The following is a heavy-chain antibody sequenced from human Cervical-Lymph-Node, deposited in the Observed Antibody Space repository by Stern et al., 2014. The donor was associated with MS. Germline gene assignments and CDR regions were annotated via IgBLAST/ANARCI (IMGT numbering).Heavy chain of an antibody. CDR2: IDNNTGNP. Sequence: QVQLVQSGSDLKKPGASVKVSCKASGFVLTNYAVNWVRQAPGQGLEWMGRIDNNTGNPAYAPDLAGRFVFSLDTSTSTLYLQIRSLKAEDTALYYCVADPNGSSWFEYWGQGTLVTVSS. CDR1: GFVLTNYA. J-gene: IGHJ5*01. D-gene: IGHD6-13*01. CDR3: VADPNGSSWFEY. V-gene: IGHV7-4-1*02.